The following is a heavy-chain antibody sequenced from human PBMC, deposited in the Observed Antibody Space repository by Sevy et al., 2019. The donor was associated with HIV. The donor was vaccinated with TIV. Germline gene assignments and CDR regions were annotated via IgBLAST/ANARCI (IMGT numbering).Heavy chain of an antibody. J-gene: IGHJ6*02. CDR2: ISHDGGKK. CDR3: TKDPPVYGDFPYGMDV. D-gene: IGHD4-17*01. Sequence: GGSLRLSCVGSGFSLDDYGMHWVRQAPGKGLESVALISHDGGKKYYAYSVKGRFTISRDNFKNTLYLQMNTLRRDDTAAYFCTKDPPVYGDFPYGMDVWGQGPTVTVSS. V-gene: IGHV3-30*18. CDR1: GFSLDDYG.